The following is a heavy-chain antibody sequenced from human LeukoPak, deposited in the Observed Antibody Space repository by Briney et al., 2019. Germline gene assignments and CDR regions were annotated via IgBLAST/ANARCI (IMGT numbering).Heavy chain of an antibody. CDR1: GGSFSSSNW. Sequence: SGTLSLTCAVSGGSFSSSNWWSWVRQHPGKGLEWIGYIYYSGSTYYNPSLKSRVTISVDTSKNQFSLKLSSVTAADTAVYYCARAEPMASFDYWGQGTLVTVSS. CDR3: ARAEPMASFDY. J-gene: IGHJ4*02. D-gene: IGHD1-14*01. V-gene: IGHV4-4*02. CDR2: IYYSGST.